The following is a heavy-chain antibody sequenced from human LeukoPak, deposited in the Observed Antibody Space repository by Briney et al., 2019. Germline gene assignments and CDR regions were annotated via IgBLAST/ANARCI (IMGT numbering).Heavy chain of an antibody. CDR1: GDSVSSNSAA. Sequence: QSGPGLVKPSQTLSLTCTISGDSVSSNSAAWNWIRQSPTRGLEWLGRTYYRSKWYTDYALSGRSRITINPDTSKNQFSLQLNSVTPEDTAVYYCARGYGYYFDYWGQGTLVTVSP. D-gene: IGHD5-18*01. CDR3: ARGYGYYFDY. J-gene: IGHJ4*02. V-gene: IGHV6-1*01. CDR2: TYYRSKWYT.